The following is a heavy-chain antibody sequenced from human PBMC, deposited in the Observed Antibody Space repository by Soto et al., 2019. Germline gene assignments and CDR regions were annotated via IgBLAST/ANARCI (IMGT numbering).Heavy chain of an antibody. V-gene: IGHV3-23*01. CDR2: ISGSGGST. CDR3: ARQGGSGWYAGAFDI. Sequence: GGSLRLSCAASGVTFSSYAMSWVRQAPGKGLEWVSAISGSGGSTYYADSVKVRFTISRDNSKNTLYLQMNSLRAEDTAVYYCARQGGSGWYAGAFDIWGQGTMVTVSS. D-gene: IGHD6-19*01. CDR1: GVTFSSYA. J-gene: IGHJ3*02.